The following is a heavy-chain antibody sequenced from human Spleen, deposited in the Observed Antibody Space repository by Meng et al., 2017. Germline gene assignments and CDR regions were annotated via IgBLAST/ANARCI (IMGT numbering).Heavy chain of an antibody. J-gene: IGHJ5*02. V-gene: IGHV4-4*02. CDR2: ISQGSGRT. CDR3: VRNEGYSFGA. D-gene: IGHD2-21*01. CDR1: GDSISSRCW. Sequence: QGWLRASGPGLVKPSRTLSLTCAVSGDSISSRCWWSCVRQPPGKGLEWIGGISQGSGRTNYNPSLKSRVTISLDKSKNQFSLNVNAVTAADTAVYYCVRNEGYSFGAWGQGTLVTVSS.